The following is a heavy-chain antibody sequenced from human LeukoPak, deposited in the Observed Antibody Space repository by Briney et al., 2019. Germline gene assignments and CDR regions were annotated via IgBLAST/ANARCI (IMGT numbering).Heavy chain of an antibody. CDR3: ARDVKSRRRQWFGELSVYYYYYMDV. J-gene: IGHJ6*03. V-gene: IGHV4-4*07. CDR1: GGSISSDY. Sequence: SETLSLTCTVSGGSISSDYWSWIRQPAGKGLEWIGRIYTTGSTNYSPSLKSRVTMSVDTSKNQFSLKLSSVIAADTAVYYCARDVKSRRRQWFGELSVYYYYYMDVWGKGTTVTISS. CDR2: IYTTGST. D-gene: IGHD3-10*01.